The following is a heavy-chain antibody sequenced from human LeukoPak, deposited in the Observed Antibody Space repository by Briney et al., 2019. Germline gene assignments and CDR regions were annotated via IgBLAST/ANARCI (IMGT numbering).Heavy chain of an antibody. CDR1: GFTFSSYA. J-gene: IGHJ4*02. CDR2: VSYDGSNK. CDR3: ARDLGNGRDY. Sequence: GGSLRLSCAASGFTFSSYAMHWVRQAPGKGLEWLAVVSYDGSNKYYADSVKGRSTISRDNSKNTLYLQMNSLRAEDTAVFYCARDLGNGRDYWGQGTLVTVSS. D-gene: IGHD2-8*01. V-gene: IGHV3-30*04.